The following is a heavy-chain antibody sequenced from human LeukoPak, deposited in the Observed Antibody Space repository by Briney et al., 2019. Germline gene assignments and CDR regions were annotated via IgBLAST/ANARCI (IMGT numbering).Heavy chain of an antibody. CDR1: GGSISSYS. Sequence: SETLSLTYTVSGGSISSYSWSWIRQPPGKGLEWIGCTYSSGSTNYNPSLKSRVTISVDTSKNQFSLKLSSVTAADTAVYYCARGSYSYYFDYWGQGTLVTVSS. CDR2: TYSSGST. J-gene: IGHJ4*02. D-gene: IGHD1-26*01. V-gene: IGHV4-59*01. CDR3: ARGSYSYYFDY.